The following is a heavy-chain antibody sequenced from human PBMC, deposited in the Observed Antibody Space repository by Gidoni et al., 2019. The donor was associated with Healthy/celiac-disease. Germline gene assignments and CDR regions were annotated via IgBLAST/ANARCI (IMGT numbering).Heavy chain of an antibody. CDR2: IYYSGST. Sequence: QLQLQESGPGLVKPSETLSPTCTVPGGSISSSSYYLGWIRQPPGKGLEWIGSIYYSGSTYYNPSLKSRVTISVDTSKNQFSLKLSSVTAADTAVYYCARRTRASPEIGQNWGQGTLVTVSS. CDR1: GGSISSSSYY. V-gene: IGHV4-39*01. J-gene: IGHJ4*02. CDR3: ARRTRASPEIGQN. D-gene: IGHD2-2*01.